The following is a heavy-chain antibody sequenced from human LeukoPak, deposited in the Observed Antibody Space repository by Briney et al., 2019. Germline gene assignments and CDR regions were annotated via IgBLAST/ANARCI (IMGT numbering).Heavy chain of an antibody. CDR2: IYYSGST. CDR3: ARSVRYYDSSGYYGKLHAFDI. D-gene: IGHD3-22*01. V-gene: IGHV4-39*07. CDR1: GGSISSSSYY. Sequence: SETLSLTCTVSGGSISSSSYYWGWIRQPPGKGLEWIGSIYYSGSTNYNPSLKSRVTISVDTSKNQFSLKLSSVTAADTAVYYCARSVRYYDSSGYYGKLHAFDIWGQGTMVTVSS. J-gene: IGHJ3*02.